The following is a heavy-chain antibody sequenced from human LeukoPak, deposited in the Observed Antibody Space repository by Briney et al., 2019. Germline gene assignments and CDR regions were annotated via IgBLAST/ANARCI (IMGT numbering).Heavy chain of an antibody. D-gene: IGHD6-13*01. CDR1: GFTFSSYA. J-gene: IGHJ1*01. V-gene: IGHV3-30-3*01. CDR3: ARGGLQLIRYFQH. CDR2: ISYDGSNK. Sequence: GGSLRLSCAASGFTFSSYAMHWVRQAPGKGLEWVAVISYDGSNKYYADSVKGRFTISRDNSKNTLYLQMNSLRAEDTAVYYCARGGLQLIRYFQHWGQGTLVTVSS.